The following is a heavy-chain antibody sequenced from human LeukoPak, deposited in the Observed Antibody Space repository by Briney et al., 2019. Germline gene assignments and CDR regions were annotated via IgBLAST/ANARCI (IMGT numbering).Heavy chain of an antibody. CDR2: IWYDGSNK. V-gene: IGHV3-33*01. Sequence: SGGSLRLSCAASGFTFSSYGMHWVRQAPGKGLEWVAVIWYDGSNKYYADSVKGRFTISRDNSKNTLYLQMNSLRAEDTAVYYCAREGAPYYDILTGYYDAFDIWGQGTMVTVSS. CDR3: AREGAPYYDILTGYYDAFDI. J-gene: IGHJ3*02. D-gene: IGHD3-9*01. CDR1: GFTFSSYG.